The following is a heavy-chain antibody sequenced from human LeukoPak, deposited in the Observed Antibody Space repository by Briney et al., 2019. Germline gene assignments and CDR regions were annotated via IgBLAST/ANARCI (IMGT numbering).Heavy chain of an antibody. V-gene: IGHV1-2*02. J-gene: IGHJ4*02. Sequence: ASVKVSCKASGYTFTGYYMHWVRQAPGQGLEWMGWINPNSGGTNYAQKFQGRVTMARDTSISTAYMELSRLRSDDTAVYYCARNFYFDSSGYYHYWGQGTLVTVSS. CDR2: INPNSGGT. CDR1: GYTFTGYY. CDR3: ARNFYFDSSGYYHY. D-gene: IGHD3-22*01.